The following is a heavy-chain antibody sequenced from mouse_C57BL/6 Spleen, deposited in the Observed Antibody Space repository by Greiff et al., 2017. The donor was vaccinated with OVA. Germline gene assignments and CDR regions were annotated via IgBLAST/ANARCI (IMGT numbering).Heavy chain of an antibody. J-gene: IGHJ2*01. D-gene: IGHD4-1*01. CDR1: GYAFSSYW. V-gene: IGHV1-80*01. CDR2: IYPGDGDT. Sequence: QVQLKQSGAELVKPGASVKISCKASGYAFSSYWMNWVKQRPGKGLAWIGQIYPGDGDTNYNGKFKGKATLTADKSSSTAYMQLSSLTSEDSAVYFCARRVTGTNFDYWGQGTTLTVSS. CDR3: ARRVTGTNFDY.